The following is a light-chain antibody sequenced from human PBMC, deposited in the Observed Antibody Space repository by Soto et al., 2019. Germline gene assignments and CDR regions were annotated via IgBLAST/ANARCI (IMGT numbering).Light chain of an antibody. CDR1: QSLLHSNGYNY. CDR2: LGS. J-gene: IGKJ1*01. V-gene: IGKV2-28*01. CDR3: MQALQTPRT. Sequence: DIVMTQSPLSLPVTPGEPASISCRSSQSLLHSNGYNYLDWYLQKPGQSPQLLIYLGSNRASGVPDRISGSGSGTDFTLKISRVEAEDVGVYYCMQALQTPRTFGQGTKVYIK.